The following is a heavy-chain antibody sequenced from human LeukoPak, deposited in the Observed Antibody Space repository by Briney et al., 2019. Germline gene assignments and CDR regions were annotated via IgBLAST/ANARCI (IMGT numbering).Heavy chain of an antibody. J-gene: IGHJ6*02. CDR1: GFTFGDYA. V-gene: IGHV3-21*01. Sequence: PGRSLRLSCTASGFTFGDYAMSWVRQAPGKGLEWVSSISSSSSYIYYADSMKGRFTVSRDNAKNSLFLQMNSLRAEDTAVYYCARERLVVVGDAYYYYGMDVWGQGTTVTVSS. D-gene: IGHD2-2*01. CDR2: ISSSSSYI. CDR3: ARERLVVVGDAYYYYGMDV.